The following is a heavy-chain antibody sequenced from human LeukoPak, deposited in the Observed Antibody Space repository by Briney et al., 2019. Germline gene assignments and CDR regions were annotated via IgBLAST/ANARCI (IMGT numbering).Heavy chain of an antibody. CDR1: GFTFSSYS. D-gene: IGHD1-26*01. J-gene: IGHJ6*03. V-gene: IGHV3-21*01. CDR3: AKSGSYYYYYMDV. CDR2: ISSSSSYI. Sequence: PGGSLRLSCAASGFTFSSYSMNRVRQAPGKGLEWVSSISSSSSYIYYADSVKGRFTISRDNAKNSLYLQMNSLRAEDTAVYYCAKSGSYYYYYMDVWGKGTTVTVSS.